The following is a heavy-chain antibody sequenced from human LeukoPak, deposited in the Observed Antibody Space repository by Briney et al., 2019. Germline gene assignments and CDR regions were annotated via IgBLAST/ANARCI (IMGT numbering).Heavy chain of an antibody. D-gene: IGHD1-26*01. V-gene: IGHV4-34*01. CDR2: INHSGST. J-gene: IGHJ4*02. Sequence: SETLSLTCAVYGGSFSDYYWIWIRQPPGKGLEWIGEINHSGSTTYKSSLKSRVTISIDTSKNQFSLKMSSVTAADTALYYCASGGFYYGAAFDFWGQGTLVTVSS. CDR1: GGSFSDYY. CDR3: ASGGFYYGAAFDF.